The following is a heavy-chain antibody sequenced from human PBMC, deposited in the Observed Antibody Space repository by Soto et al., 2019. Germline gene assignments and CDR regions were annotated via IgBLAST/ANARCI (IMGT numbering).Heavy chain of an antibody. J-gene: IGHJ6*02. CDR1: GGSFSGYY. Sequence: PSETLSLTCAVYGGSFSGYYWSWIRQPPGKGLEWIGEINHSGSTNYNPSLKSRVTISVDTSKNQFSLKLSSVTAADTAVYYCARFLWGGDSSGYYSHYYYYGMDVWGQGTTVTSP. CDR2: INHSGST. CDR3: ARFLWGGDSSGYYSHYYYYGMDV. D-gene: IGHD3-22*01. V-gene: IGHV4-34*01.